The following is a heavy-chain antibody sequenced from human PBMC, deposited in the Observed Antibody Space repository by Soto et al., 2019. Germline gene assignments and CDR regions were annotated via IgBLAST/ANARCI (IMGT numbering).Heavy chain of an antibody. D-gene: IGHD3-22*01. CDR1: GFTFSNAW. J-gene: IGHJ6*02. V-gene: IGHV3-15*07. Sequence: GGSLRLSCAASGFTFSNAWMNWVRQAPGKGLEWVGRIKSKTDGGTTDYAAPVKGRFTISRDDSKNTLYLQMNSLKTEDTAVYYCTTLFYMVSGYYRVGYYYGMDFWGQGTTVTGSS. CDR2: IKSKTDGGTT. CDR3: TTLFYMVSGYYRVGYYYGMDF.